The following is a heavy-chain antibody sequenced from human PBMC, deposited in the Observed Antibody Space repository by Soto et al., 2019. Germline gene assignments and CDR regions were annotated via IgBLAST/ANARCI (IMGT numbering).Heavy chain of an antibody. CDR3: ARPQGPRDY. Sequence: SETLSLTCAVYGGSFSGYYWSWIRQPPGKGLEWIGEINHSGSTNYNPSLKSRVTISVDTSKNQFSLKLSSVTAADTAVYYCARPQGPRDYWGQGTLVTVSS. CDR1: GGSFSGYY. CDR2: INHSGST. V-gene: IGHV4-34*01. J-gene: IGHJ4*02.